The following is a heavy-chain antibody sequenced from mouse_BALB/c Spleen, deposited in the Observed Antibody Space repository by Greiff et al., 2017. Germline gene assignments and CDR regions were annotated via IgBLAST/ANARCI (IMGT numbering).Heavy chain of an antibody. J-gene: IGHJ2*01. CDR2: IYPSDSYT. Sequence: VQLQQPGAELVRPGASVKLSCKASGYTFTSYWINWVKQRPGQGLEWIGNIYPSDSYTNYNQKFKDKATLTVDKSSSTAYMQLSSPTSEDSAVYSCTKGPYFFDYWGQGTTLTVSA. CDR3: TKGPYFFDY. D-gene: IGHD3-3*01. V-gene: IGHV1-69*02. CDR1: GYTFTSYW.